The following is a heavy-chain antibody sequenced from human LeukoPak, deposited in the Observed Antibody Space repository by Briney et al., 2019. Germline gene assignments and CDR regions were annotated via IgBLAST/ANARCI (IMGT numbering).Heavy chain of an antibody. J-gene: IGHJ4*02. CDR1: GFTLSSYS. CDR3: ARGYSSSCVDY. D-gene: IGHD6-13*01. CDR2: ISSSSSYI. Sequence: GGSLRLSCAASGFTLSSYSMNWVRQAPGKGLELVSSISSSSSYIYYADSVKGRFTISRDNAKNSLYLQMYSLRAEDTAVYYCARGYSSSCVDYWGQGTLVTVSS. V-gene: IGHV3-21*01.